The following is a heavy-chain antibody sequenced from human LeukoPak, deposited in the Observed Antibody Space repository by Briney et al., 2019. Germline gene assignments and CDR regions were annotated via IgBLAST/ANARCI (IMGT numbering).Heavy chain of an antibody. CDR3: ARDRADIVVVPAARDYYYYGMDV. CDR2: ISAYNGNT. CDR1: GYTFTSYG. Sequence: ASVKVSCKASGYTFTSYGISWVRQAPGQGLEWMGWISAYNGNTNYAQKLQGRVTMTTDTSTSTAYMERRSLRSDDTAVYYCARDRADIVVVPAARDYYYYGMDVWGQGTTVTVSS. D-gene: IGHD2-2*01. V-gene: IGHV1-18*01. J-gene: IGHJ6*02.